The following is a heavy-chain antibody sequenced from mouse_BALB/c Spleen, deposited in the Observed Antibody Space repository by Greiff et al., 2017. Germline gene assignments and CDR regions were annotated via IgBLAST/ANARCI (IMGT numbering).Heavy chain of an antibody. D-gene: IGHD2-4*01. CDR1: GFSLTSYG. Sequence: VKLMESGPGLVAPSQSLSITCTVSGFSLTSYGVHWVRQPPGKGLEWLGVIWAGGSTNYNSALMSRLSISKDNSKSQVFLKMNSLQTDDTAMYYCARDDYDYDGQGHYWYFDVWGAGTTVTVSS. CDR3: ARDDYDYDGQGHYWYFDV. J-gene: IGHJ1*01. CDR2: IWAGGST. V-gene: IGHV2-9*02.